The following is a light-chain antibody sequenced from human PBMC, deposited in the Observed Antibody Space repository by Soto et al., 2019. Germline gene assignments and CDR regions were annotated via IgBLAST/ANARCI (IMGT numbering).Light chain of an antibody. CDR2: YVS. J-gene: IGLJ1*01. V-gene: IGLV2-14*03. CDR3: SSYTNSVTEV. Sequence: QSALTQPASLSGSPGQSIAISGTRTSSDVGGYNYVSWYQQHPGKSPKVIIYYVSYRPSGVSNRFSGSKSGNTASLTISGLQAEDEADYYCSSYTNSVTEVFGTGTKLTVL. CDR1: SSDVGGYNY.